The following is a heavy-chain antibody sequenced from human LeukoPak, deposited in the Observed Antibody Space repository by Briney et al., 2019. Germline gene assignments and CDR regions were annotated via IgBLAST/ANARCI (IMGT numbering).Heavy chain of an antibody. J-gene: IGHJ4*02. V-gene: IGHV5-51*01. D-gene: IGHD3-22*01. Sequence: GESLKISCKGSGYGFTSYWIGWVRQMPGKGLEWMGIIYPGDSDTRYSPSFQGQVTISADKSISTAYLQWSSLKASDTAMYYCARHVRYYDSSGWFDYWGQGTLVTVSS. CDR3: ARHVRYYDSSGWFDY. CDR1: GYGFTSYW. CDR2: IYPGDSDT.